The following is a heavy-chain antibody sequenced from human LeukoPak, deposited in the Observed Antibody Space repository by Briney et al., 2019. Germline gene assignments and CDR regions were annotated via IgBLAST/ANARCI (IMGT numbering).Heavy chain of an antibody. CDR1: GFTFRNYG. CDR3: AKNHYGDYGWYFDY. D-gene: IGHD4-17*01. Sequence: PGGSLRLSCAASGFTFRNYGMHWVRQAPGKGLEWVAVIWYDGSNKYHADSVKGRFTISRDNSKNTLYLQMNSLRAEDTAVYYCAKNHYGDYGWYFDYWGQGTLVTVSS. J-gene: IGHJ4*02. V-gene: IGHV3-30*02. CDR2: IWYDGSNK.